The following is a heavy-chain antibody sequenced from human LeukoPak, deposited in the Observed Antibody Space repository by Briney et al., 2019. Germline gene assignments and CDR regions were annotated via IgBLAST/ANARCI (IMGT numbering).Heavy chain of an antibody. Sequence: GESLKISCKGSGYCFTTYWVAWVRHLSGKGLVWMGFIRPMNSDMRYSPSFQGQVTISADRSINTAYLQWSSLTASDTAMYYCASRPFETTVVPWDFYWGQGTQVTVSS. V-gene: IGHV5-51*01. D-gene: IGHD4-23*01. CDR2: IRPMNSDM. J-gene: IGHJ4*02. CDR1: GYCFTTYW. CDR3: ASRPFETTVVPWDFY.